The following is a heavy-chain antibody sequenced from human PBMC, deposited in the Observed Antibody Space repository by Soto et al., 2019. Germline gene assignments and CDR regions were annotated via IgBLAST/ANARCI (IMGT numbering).Heavy chain of an antibody. CDR3: VKSNYPDS. V-gene: IGHV3-53*01. CDR2: IYSGGST. Sequence: GGSLRLSCAASGFTVSSNYMSWVRQAPGKGLEWVSVIYSGGSTYYADSVKGRFTISRDNDANSLYLRMNILSPEDTAVYYCVKSNYPDSWHHAILVTVPQ. CDR1: GFTVSSNY. J-gene: IGHJ5*01. D-gene: IGHD4-4*01.